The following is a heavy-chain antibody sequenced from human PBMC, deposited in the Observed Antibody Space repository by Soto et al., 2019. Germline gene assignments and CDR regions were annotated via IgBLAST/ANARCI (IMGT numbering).Heavy chain of an antibody. CDR3: ARHSLWFGDAYYGMDV. CDR2: IYPGDSDT. CDR1: GYSFTSYW. J-gene: IGHJ6*02. V-gene: IGHV5-51*01. Sequence: PGESLKISCKGSGYSFTSYWIGWVRQMPGKGLEWMGIIYPGDSDTRYSPSFQGQVTISADKSISTAYLQWSSLKASDTAMYYCARHSLWFGDAYYGMDVWGQGTTVTVSS. D-gene: IGHD3-10*01.